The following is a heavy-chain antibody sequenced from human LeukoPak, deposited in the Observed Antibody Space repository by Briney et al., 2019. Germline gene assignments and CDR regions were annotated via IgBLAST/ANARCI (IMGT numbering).Heavy chain of an antibody. Sequence: GASVKVSCKASGGTFSSYAISWVRQAPGQGLEWMGGIIPIFGTANYAQKFQGRVTITADESASTAYMELSSLRSEDTAVYYCASRRYSGYDFLDYYYGMDVWGKGSTVTVSS. CDR3: ASRRYSGYDFLDYYYGMDV. CDR2: IIPIFGTA. J-gene: IGHJ6*04. V-gene: IGHV1-69*13. D-gene: IGHD5-12*01. CDR1: GGTFSSYA.